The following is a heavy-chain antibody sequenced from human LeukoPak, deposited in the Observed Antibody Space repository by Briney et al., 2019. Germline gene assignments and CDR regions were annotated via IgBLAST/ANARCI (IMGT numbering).Heavy chain of an antibody. CDR2: IYYSGST. CDR1: GYSISSGYY. V-gene: IGHV4-61*01. CDR3: ASIVRGYSYGPFDY. Sequence: SETLSLTCTVSGYSISSGYYWSWIRQPPGKGLEWIGYIYYSGSTNYNPSLKSRVTISVDTSKNQFSLKLSSVTAADTAVYYCASIVRGYSYGPFDYWGQGTLVTVSS. D-gene: IGHD5-18*01. J-gene: IGHJ4*02.